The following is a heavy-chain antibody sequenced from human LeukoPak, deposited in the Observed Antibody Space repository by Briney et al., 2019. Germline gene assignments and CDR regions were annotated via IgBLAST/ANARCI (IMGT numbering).Heavy chain of an antibody. CDR1: GGTFSSYA. V-gene: IGHV1-69*13. Sequence: SVKVSCKASGGTFSSYAISWVRQAPGQGLEWMGGIIPIFGTANYAQKFQGRVTITADESTSTTYMELSSLRSEDTAVYYCAREYSSSSPYYYYMDVWGKGTTVTVSS. CDR2: IIPIFGTA. CDR3: AREYSSSSPYYYYMDV. D-gene: IGHD6-6*01. J-gene: IGHJ6*03.